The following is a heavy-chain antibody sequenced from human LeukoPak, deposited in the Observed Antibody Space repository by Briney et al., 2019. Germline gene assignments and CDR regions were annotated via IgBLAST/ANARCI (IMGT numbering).Heavy chain of an antibody. CDR1: GFTFSSYW. CDR2: IKQDGSEK. Sequence: GGSLRLSCAASGFTFSSYWMSWVRQAPGKGLERVANIKQDGSEKYYVDSVKGRFSISRDNAKNSLYLQMNSLRAEDTAVYYCARDRGWSATAYYYYYMDVWGKGTTVTVSS. CDR3: ARDRGWSATAYYYYYMDV. V-gene: IGHV3-7*01. D-gene: IGHD3-3*01. J-gene: IGHJ6*03.